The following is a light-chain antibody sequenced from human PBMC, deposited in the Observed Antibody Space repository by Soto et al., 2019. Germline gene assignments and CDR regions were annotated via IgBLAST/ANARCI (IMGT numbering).Light chain of an antibody. V-gene: IGKV1-5*01. CDR2: DAS. CDR3: QHYSTRSGVT. CDR1: QDISGW. J-gene: IGKJ4*01. Sequence: ILMTQSPPTLSASVGDRVIITCRASQDISGWLAWYQQKPGKAPKLLVFDASTLEEGVPSRFSGSGSGTAFTLPVSNLQSDDFATSYCQHYSTRSGVTFGGGTKVDIK.